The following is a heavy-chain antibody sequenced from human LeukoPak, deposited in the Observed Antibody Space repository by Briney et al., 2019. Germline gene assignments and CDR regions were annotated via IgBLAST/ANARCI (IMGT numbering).Heavy chain of an antibody. Sequence: GASVKVSCKASGYTFTSYGISWVRQAPGQGLERKGWISAYNGNTNYAQKLQGRVTMTTDTSTSTAYMELRSLRSDDTAVYYCARDPLRFGELFGNWFDPWGQGTLVTVSS. V-gene: IGHV1-18*01. CDR2: ISAYNGNT. J-gene: IGHJ5*02. D-gene: IGHD3-10*01. CDR1: GYTFTSYG. CDR3: ARDPLRFGELFGNWFDP.